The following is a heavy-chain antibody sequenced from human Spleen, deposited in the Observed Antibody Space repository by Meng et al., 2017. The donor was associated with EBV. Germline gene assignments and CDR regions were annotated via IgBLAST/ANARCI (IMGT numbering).Heavy chain of an antibody. J-gene: IGHJ4*02. CDR2: ISNIGRT. CDR1: GGSFSTGGSY. V-gene: IGHV4-30-4*01. Sequence: QVQLQESGPGLVEPSQSLALTCTVSGGSFSTGGSYWSWIRQPPGKGLEWIGYISNIGRTYYNPSLKSRVTISVDTSKKQFSLKLSSVTAADTAVYYCARDVGRDYFDPWGRGTLVTVSS. CDR3: ARDVGRDYFDP.